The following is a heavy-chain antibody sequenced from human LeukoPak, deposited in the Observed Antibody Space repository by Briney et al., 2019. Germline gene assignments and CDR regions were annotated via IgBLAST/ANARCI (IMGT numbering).Heavy chain of an antibody. CDR3: ARTGLIAVAGLHDY. V-gene: IGHV1-18*01. CDR2: ISAYNGNT. J-gene: IGHJ4*02. D-gene: IGHD6-19*01. Sequence: WISAYNGNTNYAQKLQGRVTMTTDTSTSTAHMELRSLRSDDTAVYYCARTGLIAVAGLHDYWGQGTLVTVSS.